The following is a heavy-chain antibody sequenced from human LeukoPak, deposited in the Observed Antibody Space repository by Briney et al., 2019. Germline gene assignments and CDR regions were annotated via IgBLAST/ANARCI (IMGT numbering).Heavy chain of an antibody. CDR1: GFTFSSYS. CDR3: ARGDGYDYANY. Sequence: GGSLRLSCAASGFTFSSYSMNWVRQAPGKGLEWVSSISSSSSYIHYADSLKGRFTISRDNARNSMHLQMNSLRAEDTAVYYCARGDGYDYANYWGQGTLVTVSS. V-gene: IGHV3-21*01. CDR2: ISSSSSYI. D-gene: IGHD5-24*01. J-gene: IGHJ4*02.